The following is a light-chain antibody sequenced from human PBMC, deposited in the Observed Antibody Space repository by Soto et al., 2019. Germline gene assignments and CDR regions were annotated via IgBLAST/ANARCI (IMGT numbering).Light chain of an antibody. CDR1: SSDIGGYNY. CDR2: DVS. J-gene: IGLJ1*01. Sequence: QSALTQPASVSGSPGQSITISCTGTSSDIGGYNYVSWYQQVPGKAPKLMIYDVSNRPSGVSNRFSGSKSGNTASLTISGLQAEDEADYYCTSYTSNSTPYVFGTGTKVTVL. CDR3: TSYTSNSTPYV. V-gene: IGLV2-14*01.